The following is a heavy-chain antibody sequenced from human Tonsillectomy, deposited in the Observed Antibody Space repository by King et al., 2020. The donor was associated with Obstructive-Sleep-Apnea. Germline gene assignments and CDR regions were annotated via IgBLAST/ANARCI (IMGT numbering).Heavy chain of an antibody. CDR2: ISYDGSNK. CDR1: GFTFSSYV. D-gene: IGHD3-22*01. V-gene: IGHV3-30-3*01. CDR3: ARDEYTYYYDSSGGW. Sequence: VQLVESGGGVVQPGRSLRLSCAASGFTFSSYVMHWVRQAPGKGLEWVAVISYDGSNKYYADSVKGRFTISRDNSKNTLYLQMNSLRAEDTAVYYCARDEYTYYYDSSGGWWGQGPLVTVSS. J-gene: IGHJ4*02.